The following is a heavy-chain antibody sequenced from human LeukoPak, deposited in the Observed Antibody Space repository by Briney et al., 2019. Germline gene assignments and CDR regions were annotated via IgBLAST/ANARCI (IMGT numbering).Heavy chain of an antibody. J-gene: IGHJ4*02. D-gene: IGHD2-2*01. CDR2: IYHSGST. V-gene: IGHV4-38-2*02. CDR1: GYSISSGYY. CDR3: ARSGGGQLLSAFDY. Sequence: SETLSLTCTVSGYSISSGYYWGWIRQPPGKGLEWIGSIYHSGSTYYKPSLKSRVTISVDTSKNQFSLKLSSVTAADTAVYYCARSGGGQLLSAFDYWGQGTLVTVSS.